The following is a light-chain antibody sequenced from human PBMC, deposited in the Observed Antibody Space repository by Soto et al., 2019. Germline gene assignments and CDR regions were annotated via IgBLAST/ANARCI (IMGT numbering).Light chain of an antibody. Sequence: DIVLTMSPGTLTLSPGERATLSCRASQSISNYLAWFQQRPGQAPRLLIYDTSKRATGVPARFSGSGSGTEFTLTISSLHSEDFAVYYCQQYSNWPPITFGQGTKVDI. CDR1: QSISNY. V-gene: IGKV3-11*01. J-gene: IGKJ1*01. CDR2: DTS. CDR3: QQYSNWPPIT.